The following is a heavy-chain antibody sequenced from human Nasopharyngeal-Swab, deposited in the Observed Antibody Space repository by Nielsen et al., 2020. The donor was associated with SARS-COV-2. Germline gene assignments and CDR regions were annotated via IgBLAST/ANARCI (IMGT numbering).Heavy chain of an antibody. V-gene: IGHV3-64D*06. CDR2: ISSNGGST. J-gene: IGHJ6*02. CDR3: VKARITIFGVVISSYYYSGMDV. CDR1: GFTFSSYA. Sequence: GGSLRLSCSASGFTFSSYAMHWVRQAPGKGLEYVSAISSNGGSTYYADSVKGRFTISRDNSKNTLYLQMSSLRAEDTAVYYCVKARITIFGVVISSYYYSGMDVWGQGTTVTVSS. D-gene: IGHD3-3*01.